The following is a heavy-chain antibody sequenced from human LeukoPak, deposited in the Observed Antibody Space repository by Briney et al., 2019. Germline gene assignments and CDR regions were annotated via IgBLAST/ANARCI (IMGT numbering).Heavy chain of an antibody. V-gene: IGHV3-53*01. CDR2: IYSGGST. D-gene: IGHD4-23*01. J-gene: IGHJ4*02. Sequence: GGSLRLSCAASGFTVSSSYMSWVRQAPGKGLEWVSVIYSGGSTYYADFVKGRFTTSRDNSKNTMYLQMNSLRAEDTAVYYCGVNSDYWGQGTLVTVSS. CDR3: GVNSDY. CDR1: GFTVSSSY.